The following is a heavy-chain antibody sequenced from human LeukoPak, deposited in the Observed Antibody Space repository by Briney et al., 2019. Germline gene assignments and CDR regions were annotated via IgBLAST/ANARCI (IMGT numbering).Heavy chain of an antibody. CDR3: ARPRSAVAGRLPGY. CDR2: ISSDGANK. Sequence: GGSLRLSCAASGFTFSTYIMYWVRQAPGKGLEWVAVISSDGANKYYADSVKGRFTISRDNSKNTLYLQMNSLRPEDTAMYYCARPRSAVAGRLPGYWGQGTLVTVSS. V-gene: IGHV3-30*04. J-gene: IGHJ4*02. CDR1: GFTFSTYI. D-gene: IGHD6-19*01.